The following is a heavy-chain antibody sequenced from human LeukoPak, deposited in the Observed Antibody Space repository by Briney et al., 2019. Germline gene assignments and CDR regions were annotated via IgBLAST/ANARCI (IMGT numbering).Heavy chain of an antibody. Sequence: GASVKVSCKASGYTFTGYYMHWVRQAPGQGLEWMGWINPNSGGTNYARKFQGRVTMTRDTSISTAYMELSRLRSDDTAVYYCARVDYGDYFDYWGQGTLVTVSS. CDR2: INPNSGGT. CDR3: ARVDYGDYFDY. V-gene: IGHV1-2*02. D-gene: IGHD4-17*01. J-gene: IGHJ4*02. CDR1: GYTFTGYY.